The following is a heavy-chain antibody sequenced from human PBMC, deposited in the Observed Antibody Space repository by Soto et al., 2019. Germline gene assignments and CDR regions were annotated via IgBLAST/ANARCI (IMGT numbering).Heavy chain of an antibody. CDR1: GGSISSYY. CDR3: VRSDILWVFDY. V-gene: IGHV4-59*08. CDR2: IYYSGST. D-gene: IGHD6-13*01. J-gene: IGHJ4*02. Sequence: SETLSLTCTVSGGSISSYYWSWIRQPPGKGLEWIGYIYYSGSTNYNPSLKSRVTISVDTSKNQISLKLSSVTAADTAVYYCVRSDILWVFDYWGQGTLVTVSS.